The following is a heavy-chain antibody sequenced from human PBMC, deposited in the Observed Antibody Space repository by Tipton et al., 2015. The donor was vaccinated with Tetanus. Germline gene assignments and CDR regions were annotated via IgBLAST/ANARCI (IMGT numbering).Heavy chain of an antibody. CDR2: IYYSGST. CDR3: ARRQVGRGPFDY. J-gene: IGHJ4*02. CDR1: GGSIGSGGNY. D-gene: IGHD3-10*01. V-gene: IGHV4-31*03. Sequence: TLSLTCTVSGGSIGSGGNYWSWIRQHPGKGLEWIGNIYYSGSTYYNPSLKSRATISVDTSTNQFSLKLSSVTAADTAVYYCARRQVGRGPFDYWGQGSRVTVSS.